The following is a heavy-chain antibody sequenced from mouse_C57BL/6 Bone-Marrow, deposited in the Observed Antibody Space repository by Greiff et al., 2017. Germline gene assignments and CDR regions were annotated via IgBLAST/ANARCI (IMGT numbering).Heavy chain of an antibody. V-gene: IGHV3-6*01. CDR1: GYSITSGYY. J-gene: IGHJ3*01. D-gene: IGHD2-2*01. CDR3: ASEREYGYDVFAY. CDR2: ISYDGSN. Sequence: DVQLQESGPGLVKPSQSLSLTCSVTGYSITSGYYWNWIRQFPGNKLEWMGYISYDGSNNYNPSLKNRISITRDTSKNQFFLKLNSVTTEDTATYYCASEREYGYDVFAYWGQGTLVTVSA.